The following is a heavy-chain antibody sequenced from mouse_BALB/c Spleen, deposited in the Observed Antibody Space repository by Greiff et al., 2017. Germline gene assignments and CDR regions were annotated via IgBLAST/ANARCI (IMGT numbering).Heavy chain of an antibody. J-gene: IGHJ4*01. D-gene: IGHD2-4*01. CDR3: ARSGYDYDGYYYAMDY. Sequence: EVQVVESGPELVKPGASVKMSCKASGYTFTSYVMHWVKQKPGQGLEWIGYINPYNDGTKYNEKFKGKATLTSDKSSSTAYMELSSLTSEDSAVYYCARSGYDYDGYYYAMDYWGQGTSVTVSS. V-gene: IGHV1-14*01. CDR1: GYTFTSYV. CDR2: INPYNDGT.